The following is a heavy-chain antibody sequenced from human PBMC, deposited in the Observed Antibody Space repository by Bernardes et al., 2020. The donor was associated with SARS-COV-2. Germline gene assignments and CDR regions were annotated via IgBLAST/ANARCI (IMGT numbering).Heavy chain of an antibody. CDR1: GFTFSRYW. Sequence: GGSLRLSCAASGFTFSRYWMSWFRQAPGEGLEWVANIKQDGSEKYYVDSVKGRFTISRDNAKNSLFLQMNSLRAEDTAVYYCARDSGDYWGQGTLVTVSS. CDR2: IKQDGSEK. V-gene: IGHV3-7*04. J-gene: IGHJ4*02. CDR3: ARDSGDY.